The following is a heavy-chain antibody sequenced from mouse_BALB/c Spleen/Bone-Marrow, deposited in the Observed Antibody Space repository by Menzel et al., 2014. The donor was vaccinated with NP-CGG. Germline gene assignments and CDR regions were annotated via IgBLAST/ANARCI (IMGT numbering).Heavy chain of an antibody. V-gene: IGHV1-81*01. CDR2: IYPGSGST. J-gene: IGHJ4*01. Sequence: QVQLQQSGPELVKPGASVKMSCKASGYTFTDYVITWVKQRTGQGLEWIGEIYPGSGSTYYNEKFKGKATLTADKSSNTAYMQLGSLTSEDSAVYFCVRLDGNYRYAMDYWGQGTSVTVSS. CDR3: VRLDGNYRYAMDY. D-gene: IGHD2-1*01. CDR1: GYTFTDYV.